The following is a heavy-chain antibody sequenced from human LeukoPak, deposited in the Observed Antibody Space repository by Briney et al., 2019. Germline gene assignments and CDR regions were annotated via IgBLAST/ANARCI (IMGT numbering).Heavy chain of an antibody. J-gene: IGHJ4*02. CDR3: ALYNTGWYPDYFDS. CDR2: ISVGSTK. V-gene: IGHV3-48*04. D-gene: IGHD6-19*01. CDR1: GFTFSSYS. Sequence: GGSLRLSCAASGFTFSSYSMNWVRQAPGKGLEWVSYISVGSTKYYADSVKGRFTISRDNAKNSLFLQMSSLRAEDTANCTRALYNTGWYPDYFDSWGQGTLVTVSS.